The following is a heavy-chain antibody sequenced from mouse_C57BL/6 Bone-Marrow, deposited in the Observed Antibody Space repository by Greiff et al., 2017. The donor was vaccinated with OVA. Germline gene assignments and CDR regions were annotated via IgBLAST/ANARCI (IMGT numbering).Heavy chain of an antibody. CDR2: INSDGGST. J-gene: IGHJ4*01. CDR3: ARLLLDYYAMDY. D-gene: IGHD1-1*02. V-gene: IGHV5-2*01. CDR1: EYEFPSHD. Sequence: EVKLQESGGGLVQPGESLKLSCESNEYEFPSHDMSWVRKTPEKRLELVAAINSDGGSTYYPDTMERRFIISRDNTKKILYLQMSSLRSEDTALYYCARLLLDYYAMDYWGQGTSVTVSS.